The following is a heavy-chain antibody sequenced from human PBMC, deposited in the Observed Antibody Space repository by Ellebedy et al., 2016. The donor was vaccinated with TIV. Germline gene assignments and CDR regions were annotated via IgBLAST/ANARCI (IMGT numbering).Heavy chain of an antibody. J-gene: IGHJ4*02. Sequence: GGSLRLSCAASGFTFSDYGMHWVRQAPGKGLEWVAVIWYDGSQIYYADSVKGRFTISRDNSKNTLYLQMKSLRAEDTAVYYCAKDSPYDSWSGYTTYYFDYWGQGTLVTVSS. CDR2: IWYDGSQI. D-gene: IGHD3-3*01. V-gene: IGHV3-33*06. CDR3: AKDSPYDSWSGYTTYYFDY. CDR1: GFTFSDYG.